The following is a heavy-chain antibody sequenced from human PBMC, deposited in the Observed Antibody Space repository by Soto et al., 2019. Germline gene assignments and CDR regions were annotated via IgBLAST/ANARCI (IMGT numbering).Heavy chain of an antibody. CDR2: INPNSVEV. J-gene: IGHJ4*02. V-gene: IGHV1-2*06. CDR3: ERVPRCLGALDY. D-gene: IGHD3-16*01. CDR1: GYTLIGYY. Sequence: QVQLVQSGAEVKKPGASVKVSCKAPGYTLIGYYIHWVRQAPGQGLEWMGRINPNSVEVTYGETFQGRLTMTRTTSNNTACIELSRLRSEGTAVYDCERVPRCLGALDYWGQGPLVTFSS.